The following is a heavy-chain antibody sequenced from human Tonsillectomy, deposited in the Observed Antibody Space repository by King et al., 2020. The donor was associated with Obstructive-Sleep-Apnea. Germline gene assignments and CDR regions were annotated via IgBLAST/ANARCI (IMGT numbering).Heavy chain of an antibody. CDR1: GYNFKTYG. V-gene: IGHV1-18*01. CDR2: ISGHNGDT. Sequence: VQLVESGGEVKKPGASVRVSCKASGYNFKTYGLSWVRQAPGQGLEWMGWISGHNGDTNYAQRLRGRVVMTAETTTSTAYMERSSLTPDHTAVYYCARDLFYYNSGTSYEDTFDIWGQGTMVTVSS. CDR3: ARDLFYYNSGTSYEDTFDI. J-gene: IGHJ3*02. D-gene: IGHD3-10*01.